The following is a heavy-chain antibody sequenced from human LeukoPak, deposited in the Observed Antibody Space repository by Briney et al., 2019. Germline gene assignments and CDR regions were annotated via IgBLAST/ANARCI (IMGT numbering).Heavy chain of an antibody. Sequence: ASVKVSCKASGYTFTSYGISWVRQAPGQGLEWMGWISAYNGNRNYAQKLQGRVTMTTDTSTSTAYMELRSLRSDDTAVYYCARDKGLEDYYDSSGLDYWGQGTLVTVSS. D-gene: IGHD3-22*01. CDR2: ISAYNGNR. CDR1: GYTFTSYG. CDR3: ARDKGLEDYYDSSGLDY. V-gene: IGHV1-18*01. J-gene: IGHJ4*02.